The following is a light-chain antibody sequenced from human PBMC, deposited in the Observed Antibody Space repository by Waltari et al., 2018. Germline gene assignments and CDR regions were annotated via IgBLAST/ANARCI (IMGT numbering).Light chain of an antibody. Sequence: QSALTQPPSASGSLGQSVTISCTGTSSDIGGYNYVSWYQQHPGKAPKLMIYEVTKRPSGVPDRFSGSKSGNTASLPLSGLQAEDEADYYCSSYAGSNGFYVFGTGTTVTVL. CDR2: EVT. CDR1: SSDIGGYNY. J-gene: IGLJ1*01. CDR3: SSYAGSNGFYV. V-gene: IGLV2-8*01.